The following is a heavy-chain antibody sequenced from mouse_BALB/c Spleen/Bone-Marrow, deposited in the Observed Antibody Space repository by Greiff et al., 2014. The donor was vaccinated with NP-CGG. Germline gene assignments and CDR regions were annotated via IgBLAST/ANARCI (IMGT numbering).Heavy chain of an antibody. J-gene: IGHJ3*01. Sequence: VHVKQSGGGLVQPGGSLKLSCAASGFTFSSYGMSWVRQTPDKRLEMIATINVNGDTTYHPDSVKGRFTISRDNVKNTLYLQMSSLKSEDTAMYYCARGYDYSSWFAYWGQGTLVTVSA. D-gene: IGHD2-4*01. V-gene: IGHV5-6-3*01. CDR2: INVNGDTT. CDR1: GFTFSSYG. CDR3: ARGYDYSSWFAY.